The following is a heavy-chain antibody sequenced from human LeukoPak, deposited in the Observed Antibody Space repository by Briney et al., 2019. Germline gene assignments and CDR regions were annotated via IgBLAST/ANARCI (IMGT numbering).Heavy chain of an antibody. J-gene: IGHJ5*02. CDR3: ARAHSSGWPHMFDP. D-gene: IGHD6-19*01. CDR1: GGSISTYS. V-gene: IGHV4-59*01. Sequence: SETLSLTCTVSGGSISTYSWTWIRQPPGKGLEWIGHIYYSGSTNYNPSLKSRVTISIDTSKNQFSLKVSSVTAADTAVYYCARAHSSGWPHMFDPWGQGTLVTAPS. CDR2: IYYSGST.